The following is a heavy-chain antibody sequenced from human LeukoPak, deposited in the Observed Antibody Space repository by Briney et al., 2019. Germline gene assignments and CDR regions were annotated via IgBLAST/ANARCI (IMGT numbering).Heavy chain of an antibody. CDR3: ARPEVDCSSTSCSNY. V-gene: IGHV1-2*02. J-gene: IGHJ4*02. Sequence: SVKVSCKASGYTFTGYYMHWVRQTPGQGLEWMGWINPNSGGTNYAQKFQGRVTMTRDTSISTAYMELSRLRSDDTAVYYCARPEVDCSSTSCSNYWGQGTLVTVSS. CDR1: GYTFTGYY. CDR2: INPNSGGT. D-gene: IGHD2-2*01.